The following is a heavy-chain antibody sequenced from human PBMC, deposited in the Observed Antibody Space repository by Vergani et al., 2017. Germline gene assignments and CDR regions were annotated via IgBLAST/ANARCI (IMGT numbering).Heavy chain of an antibody. J-gene: IGHJ6*02. CDR3: ARFRRDDSMGYYYYYGMDV. V-gene: IGHV4-30-4*01. CDR1: GGSISSGDYY. D-gene: IGHD3-22*01. CDR2: IYYSGST. Sequence: QVQLQESGPGLVKPSQTLSLTCTVSGGSISSGDYYWSWIRQPPWKGLEWIGYIYYSGSTYYNPSPKSRVTISVDTSKNQFPLKLSSVIAADTAVYYCARFRRDDSMGYYYYYGMDVWGQXP.